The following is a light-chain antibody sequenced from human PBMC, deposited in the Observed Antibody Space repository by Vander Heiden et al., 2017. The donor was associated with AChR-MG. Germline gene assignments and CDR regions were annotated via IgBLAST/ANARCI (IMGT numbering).Light chain of an antibody. CDR3: QQNNSTKT. CDR2: EAS. V-gene: IGKV1-5*03. J-gene: IGKJ5*01. Sequence: DIQMTQSPSSLSASVGDRVTITCRASQSISSWLDWYQQKPGKAPKLLNYEASSLESGVPSRCSGSGSGREFTLTSSRLQPDDFATYYWQQNNSTKTFGQGTRLEIK. CDR1: QSISSW.